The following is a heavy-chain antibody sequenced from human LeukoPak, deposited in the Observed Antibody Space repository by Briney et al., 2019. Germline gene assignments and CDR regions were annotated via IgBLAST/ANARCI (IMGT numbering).Heavy chain of an antibody. CDR1: GFTFSSYA. Sequence: GGSLRLSCAASGFTFSSYAMHWVRQAPGKGLEWVAVISYDGSNKYYADSVKGRFTISRDNSKNTLYLQMNSLSAEDTAVYYCASAPLFFDYWGQGTLVTVSS. CDR2: ISYDGSNK. CDR3: ASAPLFFDY. V-gene: IGHV3-30*01. J-gene: IGHJ4*02.